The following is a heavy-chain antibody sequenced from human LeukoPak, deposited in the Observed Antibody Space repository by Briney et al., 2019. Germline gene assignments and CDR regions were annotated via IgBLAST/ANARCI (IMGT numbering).Heavy chain of an antibody. J-gene: IGHJ6*02. CDR3: AGRVKYYYGMDV. CDR1: GFTFSSYE. Sequence: GGSLRLSCAASGFTFSSYEMNWVRQAPGKGLEWVSYISSSGSTIYYADSVKGRITISRDNAKNSLYLQMNSLRAEDTAVYYCAGRVKYYYGMDVWGQGTTVTVSS. D-gene: IGHD2-15*01. CDR2: ISSSGSTI. V-gene: IGHV3-48*03.